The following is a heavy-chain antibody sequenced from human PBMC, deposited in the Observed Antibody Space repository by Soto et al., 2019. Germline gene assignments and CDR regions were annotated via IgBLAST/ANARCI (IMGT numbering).Heavy chain of an antibody. D-gene: IGHD3-16*01. Sequence: ASVKVSCKASGYTFTSYGISWVRQAPGQGLEWMGWISAYNGNTNYAQKLQGRVTMTTDTSTSTAYMELRSLRSDDTAVYYCARVASLGIQRANPFDYWGQGTLVTVSS. V-gene: IGHV1-18*01. CDR1: GYTFTSYG. CDR2: ISAYNGNT. J-gene: IGHJ4*02. CDR3: ARVASLGIQRANPFDY.